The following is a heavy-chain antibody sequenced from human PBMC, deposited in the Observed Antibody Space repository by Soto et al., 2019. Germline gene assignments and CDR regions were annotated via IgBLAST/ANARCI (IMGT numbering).Heavy chain of an antibody. CDR2: TSYTGNT. Sequence: SETLSRTCFVSGGSVTSHHWRWIRQFPGQGLEWIAYTSYTGNTNYNPSLQSRVTISLDTSKNQLSLKLTSMTAADTAVYYCARARRSGSASCFDPSGQRTLVTVSS. CDR1: GGSVTSHH. J-gene: IGHJ5*02. V-gene: IGHV4-59*02. D-gene: IGHD3-10*01. CDR3: ARARRSGSASCFDP.